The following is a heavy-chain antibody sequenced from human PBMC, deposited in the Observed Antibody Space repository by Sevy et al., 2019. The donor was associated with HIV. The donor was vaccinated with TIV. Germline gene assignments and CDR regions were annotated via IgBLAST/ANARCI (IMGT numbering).Heavy chain of an antibody. J-gene: IGHJ6*03. CDR1: GFSFDSYG. Sequence: GGSLRLSCAVSGFSFDSYGMTWVRQAPGKGLEWVSGISGSGTRTYYADSVKGRFIISRDNSKNTLYLQMNSLRSEDRAKYYYVKGGRDHYDPDEIGYYFYYYNMDVWGKGTTVTVSS. CDR3: VKGGRDHYDPDEIGYYFYYYNMDV. D-gene: IGHD3-22*01. V-gene: IGHV3-23*01. CDR2: ISGSGTRT.